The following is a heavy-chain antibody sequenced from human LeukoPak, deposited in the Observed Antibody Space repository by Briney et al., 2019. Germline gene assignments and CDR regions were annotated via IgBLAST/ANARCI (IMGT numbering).Heavy chain of an antibody. CDR3: ATSSYGGNFGLFDY. J-gene: IGHJ4*02. Sequence: PGGTLRLSCAASGFTFSSYWMSWVRQAPGKGLEWVSSISSSSSYIYYADSVKGRFTISRDNAKNSLYLQMNSLRAEDTSVYYCATSSYGGNFGLFDYWGQGILVTVSS. CDR1: GFTFSSYW. V-gene: IGHV3-21*01. D-gene: IGHD4-23*01. CDR2: ISSSSSYI.